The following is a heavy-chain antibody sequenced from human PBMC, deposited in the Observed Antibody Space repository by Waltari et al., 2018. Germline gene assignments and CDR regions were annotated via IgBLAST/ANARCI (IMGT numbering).Heavy chain of an antibody. V-gene: IGHV3-30-3*01. Sequence: QVQLVESGGGVVQPGRSLRVSCAASGFTSSSYAMHWVRQAPGKGLEWVAVISYDGSNKYYADSVKGRFTISRDNSKNTLYLQMNSLRAEDTAVYYCARNVGAGYWGQGTLVTVSS. CDR3: ARNVGAGY. D-gene: IGHD1-26*01. J-gene: IGHJ4*02. CDR2: ISYDGSNK. CDR1: GFTSSSYA.